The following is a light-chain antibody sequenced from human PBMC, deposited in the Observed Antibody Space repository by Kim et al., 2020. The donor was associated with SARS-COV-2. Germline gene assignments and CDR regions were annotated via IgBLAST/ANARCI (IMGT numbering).Light chain of an antibody. J-gene: IGLJ3*02. CDR2: EVN. CDR1: SSDVGTYNL. V-gene: IGLV2-23*02. Sequence: QSVLTQPASVSGSPGQSITISCSGTSSDVGTYNLVSWYQHHPGKAPKLMIHEVNKRPSETSNRFSGSKSGNTASLTISGLQAEDEADYYCCSYAGSRTWVFCGGTKVTVL. CDR3: CSYAGSRTWV.